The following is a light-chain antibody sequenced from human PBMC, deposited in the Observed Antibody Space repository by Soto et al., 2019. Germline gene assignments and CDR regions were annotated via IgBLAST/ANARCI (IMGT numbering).Light chain of an antibody. CDR1: QSVSSN. CDR2: GAS. V-gene: IGKV3-15*01. CDR3: QQYFRPWT. Sequence: EIVMTQSPATLSVSPGERATLSCRASQSVSSNLAWYQQKPGQAPRLLIYGASTRATGIPARFSGSGSGTEFTLTISSLQAEDVAVYYCQQYFRPWTFGQGTKVEIK. J-gene: IGKJ1*01.